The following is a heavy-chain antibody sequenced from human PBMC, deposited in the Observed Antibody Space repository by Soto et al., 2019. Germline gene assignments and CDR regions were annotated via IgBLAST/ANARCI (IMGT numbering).Heavy chain of an antibody. CDR1: GYTFSGYY. V-gene: IGHV1-2*02. Sequence: ASVKVSCKASGYTFSGYYIHCLRQAPGQVLEWMGWINPNSGGTNHAQKFQGRVTVTRDTPTSTAYMELSRLTSDDTAVYYCARSLTEGYCTITGCYTRPLYGMDVWGQGTTVTVSS. J-gene: IGHJ6*02. D-gene: IGHD2-2*02. CDR2: INPNSGGT. CDR3: ARSLTEGYCTITGCYTRPLYGMDV.